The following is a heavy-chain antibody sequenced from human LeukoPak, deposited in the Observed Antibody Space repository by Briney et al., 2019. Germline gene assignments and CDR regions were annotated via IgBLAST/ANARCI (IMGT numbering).Heavy chain of an antibody. CDR3: ARGSTVTTLPDY. D-gene: IGHD4-17*01. J-gene: IGHJ4*02. V-gene: IGHV3-30-3*01. CDR1: GFTFSSYA. CDR2: ISYDGSNK. Sequence: GGSLRLSCAASGFTFSSYAMHWVRQAPGKGLEWVAVISYDGSNKYYADSVKGRFTISRDYSKNTLHLQMNSLRAEDTAVYYCARGSTVTTLPDYWGQGTLVTVSS.